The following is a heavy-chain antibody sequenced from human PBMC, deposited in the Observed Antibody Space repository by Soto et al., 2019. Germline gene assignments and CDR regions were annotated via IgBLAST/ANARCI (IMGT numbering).Heavy chain of an antibody. Sequence: SVKVSCKTSGFTFSNSAVQWVRQARGQRLEWMGWIVVGRGDTKYAQKFRERVTITSDMSTGTAHIEVSSLASEDTAVYYCAAELYSGGSCCSFDICRQRTMVIVSS. V-gene: IGHV1-58*01. CDR1: GFTFSNSA. CDR2: IVVGRGDT. CDR3: AAELYSGGSCCSFDI. D-gene: IGHD2-15*01. J-gene: IGHJ3*02.